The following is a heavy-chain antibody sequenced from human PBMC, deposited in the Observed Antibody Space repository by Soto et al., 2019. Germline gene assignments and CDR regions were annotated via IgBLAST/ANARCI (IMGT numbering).Heavy chain of an antibody. CDR3: AREDDGGDRDYSGLDV. CDR2: IHYSGSV. J-gene: IGHJ6*02. CDR1: GGSISSEYYH. V-gene: IGHV4-30-4*01. Sequence: QVQLQESGPGLVRPSQTLSLTCTVSGGSISSEYYHWTWIRQAPGKGLEGIGYIHYSGSVHYNPSLQSRLTMSVDTSKNLFSLKLSSVTAADTAVYFCAREDDGGDRDYSGLDVWGQGTTVTVSS. D-gene: IGHD2-21*02.